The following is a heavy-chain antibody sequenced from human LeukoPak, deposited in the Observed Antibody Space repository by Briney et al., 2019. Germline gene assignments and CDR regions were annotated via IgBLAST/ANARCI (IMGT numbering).Heavy chain of an antibody. Sequence: SETLSLTCAVYGGSFSGYYWSWIRQPPGKGLEWIGEINHSGSTNYNPSVKSRVTISVDTSKNQFSLKLSSVTAADTAVYYCARRPATYYYGSGSYKLTQGGFDYWGQGTLVTVSS. V-gene: IGHV4-34*01. J-gene: IGHJ4*02. CDR1: GGSFSGYY. CDR3: ARRPATYYYGSGSYKLTQGGFDY. CDR2: INHSGST. D-gene: IGHD3-10*01.